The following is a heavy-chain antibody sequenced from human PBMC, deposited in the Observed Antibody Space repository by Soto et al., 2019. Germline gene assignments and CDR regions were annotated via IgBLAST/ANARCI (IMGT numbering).Heavy chain of an antibody. J-gene: IGHJ4*02. Sequence: EVQLVESGGDLVQPGGSLRLSCAASGFTVSSNYRSWVRQAPGKGLEWVSVLYSGGNTYYADSVKGRFTISRHNSKNMLYHQTHSLRAEDTAVYYCARVCSDKTCYMGYWGPGTLVTVSS. D-gene: IGHD2-15*01. CDR3: ARVCSDKTCYMGY. CDR2: LYSGGNT. V-gene: IGHV3-53*04. CDR1: GFTVSSNY.